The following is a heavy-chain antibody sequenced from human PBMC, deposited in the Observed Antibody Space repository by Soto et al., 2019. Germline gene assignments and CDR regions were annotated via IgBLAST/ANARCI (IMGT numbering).Heavy chain of an antibody. CDR1: GGSISSYY. Sequence: QVQLQESGPGLVKPSETLSLTCNVSGGSISSYYWTWIRQPPGKGLEWVGYVYKTGSTNYNPSLKRRVTISLDTSRNQFFLNLSSVTSADTPLYYCAGMSFTVFGEVIDNFYFYGIDVWGQGTTVTVSS. J-gene: IGHJ6*02. D-gene: IGHD3-3*01. CDR3: AGMSFTVFGEVIDNFYFYGIDV. V-gene: IGHV4-59*03. CDR2: VYKTGST.